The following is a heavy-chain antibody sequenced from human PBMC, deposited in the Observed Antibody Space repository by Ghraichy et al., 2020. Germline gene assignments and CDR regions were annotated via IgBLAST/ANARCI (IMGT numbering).Heavy chain of an antibody. CDR1: GFTFSSYA. J-gene: IGHJ6*02. CDR2: ISYDGSNK. D-gene: IGHD2-2*02. CDR3: ARDSRCSSTSCYIEYYYGMDV. Sequence: GGSLRLSCAASGFTFSSYAMHWVRQAPGKGLEWVAVISYDGSNKYYADSVKGRFTISRDNSKNTLYLQMNSLRAEDTAVYYCARDSRCSSTSCYIEYYYGMDVWGQGTTVTVSS. V-gene: IGHV3-30*04.